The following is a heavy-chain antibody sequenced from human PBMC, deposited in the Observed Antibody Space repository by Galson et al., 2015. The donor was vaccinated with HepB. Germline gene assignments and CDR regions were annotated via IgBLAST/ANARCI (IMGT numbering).Heavy chain of an antibody. Sequence: SLRLSCPASGFTVSSNYMSWVRQAPGKGLEWVSVIYSGGSTYYADSVKGRFTISRDNSKNTLYLQMNSLRAEDTAVYYCARDGDGDTYFDYWGQGTLVTVSS. V-gene: IGHV3-53*01. J-gene: IGHJ4*02. CDR3: ARDGDGDTYFDY. CDR2: IYSGGST. D-gene: IGHD4-17*01. CDR1: GFTVSSNY.